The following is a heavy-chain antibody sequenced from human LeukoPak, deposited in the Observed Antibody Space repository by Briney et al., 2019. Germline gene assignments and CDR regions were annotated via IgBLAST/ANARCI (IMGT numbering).Heavy chain of an antibody. CDR2: INHSGST. CDR3: ARGSYYYGSGSYHSTFDR. V-gene: IGHV4-34*01. Sequence: SETPSLTCAVYGGSFSGYYWSWIGQPPGKGLEWIGEINHSGSTNYNPSLKSRVTISVDTSKNQFSLKLSSVTAADTAVYYCARGSYYYGSGSYHSTFDRWGHGILVTVSS. CDR1: GGSFSGYY. D-gene: IGHD3-10*01. J-gene: IGHJ5*02.